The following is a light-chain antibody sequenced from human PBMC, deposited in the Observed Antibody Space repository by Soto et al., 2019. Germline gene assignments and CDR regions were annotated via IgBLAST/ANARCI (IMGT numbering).Light chain of an antibody. CDR2: GVT. CDR1: SSDIGGYNY. CDR3: CSFAGSNKRV. V-gene: IGLV2-8*01. J-gene: IGLJ1*01. Sequence: QSALTQPPSASGSRGQSVTISCTGTSSDIGGYNYVSWYQQHPGKAPKLLFYGVTARPSGVPDRFSGSKSGNTASLTVSGLQAEDEAEYYCCSFAGSNKRVFGTGTKVTVL.